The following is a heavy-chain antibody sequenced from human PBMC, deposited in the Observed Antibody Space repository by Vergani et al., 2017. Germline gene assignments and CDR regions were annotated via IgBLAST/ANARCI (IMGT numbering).Heavy chain of an antibody. CDR2: IWYDGSNK. CDR1: GFTFSNYG. J-gene: IGHJ4*02. V-gene: IGHV3-33*01. Sequence: QVQLVESGGGVVQPGRSLRLSCAGSGFTFSNYGIHWVRQAPGKGLEGGAVIWYDGSNKYYADSVKGRFSVSRDNSKNTVYLQINSLRAEDTAVYYCAANFDFWGQGTLVTVSS. D-gene: IGHD4/OR15-4a*01. CDR3: AANFDF.